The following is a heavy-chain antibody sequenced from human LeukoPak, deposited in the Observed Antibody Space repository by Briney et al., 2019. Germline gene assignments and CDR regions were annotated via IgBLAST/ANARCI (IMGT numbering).Heavy chain of an antibody. Sequence: PGGSLRLSCAASGFTFSIYAMSWVRQAPGKGLEWVSVISSSGGDTYYADSVKGRFTISRDNSKNTVYLQMDSLRFEDAAVYYCAHDLAYIRFDNWGQGTLVTVSS. CDR3: AHDLAYIRFDN. CDR1: GFTFSIYA. V-gene: IGHV3-23*01. CDR2: ISSSGGDT. D-gene: IGHD1-1*01. J-gene: IGHJ4*02.